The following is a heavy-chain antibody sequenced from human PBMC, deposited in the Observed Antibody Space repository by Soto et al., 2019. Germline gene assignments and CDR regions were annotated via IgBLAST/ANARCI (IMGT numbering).Heavy chain of an antibody. J-gene: IGHJ4*02. CDR3: ARYPADAALLASYLIDY. CDR2: ISSSSSYT. CDR1: GFTFSDYY. V-gene: IGHV3-11*06. Sequence: KTGGSLRLSCAASGFTFSDYYMSWIRQAPGKGLEWVSYISSSSSYTNYADSVKGRFTISRDNAKNSLYLQMNSLRAEDTAVYYCARYPADAALLASYLIDYWGQGTLVTVSS. D-gene: IGHD2-15*01.